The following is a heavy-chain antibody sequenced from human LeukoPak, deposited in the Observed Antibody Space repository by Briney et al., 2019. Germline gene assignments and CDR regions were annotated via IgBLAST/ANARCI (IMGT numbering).Heavy chain of an antibody. V-gene: IGHV4-4*07. D-gene: IGHD1-1*01. J-gene: IGHJ3*02. Sequence: KPSETLSLTCTVSGGSIGSYYWSWLRQPAGKGLEWIGRIYTSGSTNYNPSLKSRVTMSVDTSKNQFSLKLSSVTAADTAVYYCARVELDLDAFDIWGQGTMVTVSS. CDR1: GGSIGSYY. CDR2: IYTSGST. CDR3: ARVELDLDAFDI.